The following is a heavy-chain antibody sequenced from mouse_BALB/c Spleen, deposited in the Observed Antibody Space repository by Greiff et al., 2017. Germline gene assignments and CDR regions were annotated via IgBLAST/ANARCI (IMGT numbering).Heavy chain of an antibody. CDR3: APYYYGSMAWFAY. J-gene: IGHJ3*01. V-gene: IGHV14-3*02. CDR1: GFNIKDTY. Sequence: EVQLQQSGAELVKPGASVKLSCTASGFNIKDTYMHWVKQRPEQGLEWIGRIDPANGNTKYDPKFQGKATITADTSSNTAYLQLSSLTSEDTAVYYCAPYYYGSMAWFAYWGQGTLVTVSA. D-gene: IGHD1-1*01. CDR2: IDPANGNT.